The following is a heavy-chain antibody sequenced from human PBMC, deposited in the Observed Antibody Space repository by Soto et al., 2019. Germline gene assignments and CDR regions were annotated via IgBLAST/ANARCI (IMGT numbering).Heavy chain of an antibody. D-gene: IGHD2-2*01. V-gene: IGHV1-2*04. CDR2: INPNSGGT. CDR1: GYTFTGYY. J-gene: IGHJ4*02. Sequence: ASVKVSCKASGYTFTGYYMHWVRQAPGRGLEWMGWINPNSGGTNYAQKFQGWVTMTRDTSISTAYMELSSLRSEDTAVYYCVREVSTSSPFDYWGQGTLVTVSS. CDR3: VREVSTSSPFDY.